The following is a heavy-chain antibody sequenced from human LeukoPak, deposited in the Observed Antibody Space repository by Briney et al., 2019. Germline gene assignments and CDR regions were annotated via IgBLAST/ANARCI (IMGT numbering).Heavy chain of an antibody. CDR1: GFTFSSYE. Sequence: PGGSLRLSCAASGFTFSSYEMNWVRQAPGKGLEWVSYISSSGSTIYYADSVKGRFTISRDNSKNTLYLQMNSLRAEDTAVYYCAKVGYSIRYYFDYWGQGTLVTVSS. J-gene: IGHJ4*02. D-gene: IGHD4-11*01. V-gene: IGHV3-48*03. CDR2: ISSSGSTI. CDR3: AKVGYSIRYYFDY.